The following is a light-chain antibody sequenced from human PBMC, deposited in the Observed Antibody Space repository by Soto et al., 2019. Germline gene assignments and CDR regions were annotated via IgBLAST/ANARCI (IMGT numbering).Light chain of an antibody. V-gene: IGKV3-15*01. CDR2: DAS. CDR1: QSASSSY. J-gene: IGKJ1*01. Sequence: EIVLTQSPGTLSLSPGERATLSCRASQSASSSYLAWYQQKPGQAPRLLIYDASTRATGIPARFSGSGSGTTFTLTISSLQSEDFAVYYCQQYNNWPRTFGQGTKVDIK. CDR3: QQYNNWPRT.